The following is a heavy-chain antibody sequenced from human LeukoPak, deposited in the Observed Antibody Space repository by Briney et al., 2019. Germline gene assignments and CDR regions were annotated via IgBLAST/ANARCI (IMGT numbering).Heavy chain of an antibody. D-gene: IGHD5-18*01. Sequence: SETLSLTCNVTGGSISGYFWSWIRQPPGRGLEWIGYIYNNETPKYNPSLRSRVTISSDTSKNHLSLKMSSVTAADTAVYYCVRETAQYNFGYHAFDLWGQGTMVTVSS. CDR2: IYNNETP. J-gene: IGHJ3*01. V-gene: IGHV4-59*01. CDR1: GGSISGYF. CDR3: VRETAQYNFGYHAFDL.